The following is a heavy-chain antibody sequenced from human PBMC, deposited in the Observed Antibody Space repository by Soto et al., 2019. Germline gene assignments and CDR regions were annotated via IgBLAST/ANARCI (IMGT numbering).Heavy chain of an antibody. CDR2: IYYSGST. CDR1: IRSWC. CDR3: AMATDYDDVWGATDGMDV. J-gene: IGHJ6*02. Sequence: IRSWCWRCKQKKKGKGLEWIGYIYYSGSTNYNPSLKSRVTISVDTSKNQFSLKLSSVTAADTAVYYCAMATDYDDVWGATDGMDVWGQGTTVTVSS. D-gene: IGHD3-16*01. V-gene: IGHV4-59*01.